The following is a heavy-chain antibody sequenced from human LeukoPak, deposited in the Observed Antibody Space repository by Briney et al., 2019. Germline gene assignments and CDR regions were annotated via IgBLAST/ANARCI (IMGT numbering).Heavy chain of an antibody. J-gene: IGHJ4*02. CDR3: ARARVGDPTDY. D-gene: IGHD1-26*01. CDR2: VHGDGNNI. CDR1: GFPFSSYA. Sequence: GGSLRLSCAASGFPFSSYALYWVRQAPGKGLVWVSRVHGDGNNIGYADSVKGRFTIFRDNAKNTLYLQMNSLRPDDTAVYYCARARVGDPTDYWGQGTLVTVSS. V-gene: IGHV3-74*01.